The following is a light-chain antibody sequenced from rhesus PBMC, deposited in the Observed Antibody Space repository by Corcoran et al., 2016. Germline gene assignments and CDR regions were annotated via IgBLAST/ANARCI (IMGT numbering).Light chain of an antibody. V-gene: IGKV3-35*03. Sequence: EIVMTQSPATLSLSPGERATLSCRASQIVSSNLAWYQQKRGHAPRLHTYYESNRATGIPDRFSDSGCATDLTLSISSLEPEDVGVYYCQQYNNWYSFGQGTKVEIK. CDR1: QIVSSN. J-gene: IGKJ2*01. CDR2: YES. CDR3: QQYNNWYS.